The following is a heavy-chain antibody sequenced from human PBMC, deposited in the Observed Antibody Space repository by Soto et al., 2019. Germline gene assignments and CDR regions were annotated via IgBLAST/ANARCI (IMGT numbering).Heavy chain of an antibody. CDR1: GGSISSYY. CDR2: IYYSGIT. Sequence: QVQLQESGPGLVKPSETLSLTCTVSGGSISSYYWSWIRQPPGKGLEWIGYIYYSGITNYNPSLKSRVTISVDTSKNQFSLKLSSVTAADTAVYYCARRYSSSFDYWGQGTLVTVSS. CDR3: ARRYSSSFDY. V-gene: IGHV4-59*08. J-gene: IGHJ4*02. D-gene: IGHD6-13*01.